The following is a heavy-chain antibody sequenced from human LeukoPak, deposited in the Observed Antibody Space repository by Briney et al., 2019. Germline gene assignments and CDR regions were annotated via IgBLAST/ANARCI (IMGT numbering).Heavy chain of an antibody. V-gene: IGHV4-59*08. CDR1: GGSISSLY. CDR3: AALDTQFDP. CDR2: IYYTGST. Sequence: SETLSLTCSVSGGSISSLYWSWIRQPPGKGLEWIGYIYYTGSTNYNPSLKSRVTMFVDMSKNQFSLRLSSVTAADTAVYYCAALDTQFDPWGQGTLVTVSS. J-gene: IGHJ5*02.